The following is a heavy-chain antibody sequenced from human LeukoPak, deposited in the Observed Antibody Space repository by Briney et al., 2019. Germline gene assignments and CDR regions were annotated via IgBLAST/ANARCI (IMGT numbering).Heavy chain of an antibody. CDR1: GGTFSSYA. D-gene: IGHD3-10*01. V-gene: IGHV1-69*13. CDR2: IIPIFGTA. J-gene: IGHJ4*02. Sequence: ASVKVSCKASGGTFSSYAISWVRQAPGQGREWMGGIIPIFGTANYAQKFQGRVTITADESTSTAYMELSSLRPEDTAVYYCAREASGPMGGGVSNWGQGTLVTVSS. CDR3: AREASGPMGGGVSN.